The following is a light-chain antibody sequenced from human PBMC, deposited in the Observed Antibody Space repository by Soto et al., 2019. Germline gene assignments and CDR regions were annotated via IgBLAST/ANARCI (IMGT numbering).Light chain of an antibody. V-gene: IGLV2-14*01. J-gene: IGLJ1*01. CDR1: SSDVGSYNY. CDR3: TSYTSSSTYV. CDR2: DVT. Sequence: QSVLTQPASVSGSPGQSITISYTGTSSDVGSYNYVSWYQQHPGKAHKLMIYDVTNRPSGVSNRFSGSKSGNTASLTISGLQAEDEADYYCTSYTSSSTYVFGTGTKVTVL.